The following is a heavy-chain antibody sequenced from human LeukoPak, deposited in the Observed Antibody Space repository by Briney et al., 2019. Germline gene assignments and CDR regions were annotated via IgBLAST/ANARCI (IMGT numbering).Heavy chain of an antibody. V-gene: IGHV1-18*01. D-gene: IGHD4-17*01. CDR2: ISAYNGNT. J-gene: IGHJ4*02. CDR3: ARDGQYGDYVSFDY. CDR1: VYTFTSYG. Sequence: ASVNVSCKASVYTFTSYGISWVRQAPGQGLEWMGWISAYNGNTNYAQKLQGRVTMTTDTSTSTAYMELRSLRSDDTAVYYCARDGQYGDYVSFDYWGQGTLVTVSS.